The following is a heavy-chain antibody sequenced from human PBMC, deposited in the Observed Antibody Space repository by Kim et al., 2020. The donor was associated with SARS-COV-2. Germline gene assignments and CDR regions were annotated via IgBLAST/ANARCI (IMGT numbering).Heavy chain of an antibody. V-gene: IGHV3-48*02. CDR3: ARRMALSAMDY. Sequence: GGSLRLSCVTSGFSLKHTGIYWVRQAPGKGLEWISDVSEDEGHNSYADSVKGRFTVSRDDGKNSVFLQMNSLRDEDTALYYCARRMALSAMDYLGQGTLVTVSS. CDR2: VSEDEGH. D-gene: IGHD2-8*01. J-gene: IGHJ4*02. CDR1: GFSLKHTG.